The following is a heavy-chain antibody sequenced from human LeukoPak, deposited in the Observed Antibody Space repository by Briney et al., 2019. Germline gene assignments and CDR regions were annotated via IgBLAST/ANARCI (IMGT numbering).Heavy chain of an antibody. J-gene: IGHJ5*02. CDR2: ISWNSGSI. D-gene: IGHD3-3*01. Sequence: PGRSLRLSCAASGFTFDDYAMHWVRQAPGKGLEWVSGISWNSGSIGYADSVKGRFTISRDNAKNPLYLQMNSLRAEDTALYYCAKGERFWSGYWSGPWGQGTLVTVSS. CDR1: GFTFDDYA. V-gene: IGHV3-9*01. CDR3: AKGERFWSGYWSGP.